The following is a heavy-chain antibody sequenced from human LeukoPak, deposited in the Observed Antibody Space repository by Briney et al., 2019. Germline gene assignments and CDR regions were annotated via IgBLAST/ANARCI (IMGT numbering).Heavy chain of an antibody. CDR1: RFTFSSYA. D-gene: IGHD6-6*01. Sequence: GGSLRLSCAASRFTFSSYAMNWVRQAPGAGLEWVSSISGAGTFIYYADSVKGRFTISRDNANSLFLQMNSLRAEDTAVYYCTRSSIAALAVDSWGQGTLVTVSS. CDR3: TRSSIAALAVDS. V-gene: IGHV3-21*01. CDR2: ISGAGTFI. J-gene: IGHJ5*01.